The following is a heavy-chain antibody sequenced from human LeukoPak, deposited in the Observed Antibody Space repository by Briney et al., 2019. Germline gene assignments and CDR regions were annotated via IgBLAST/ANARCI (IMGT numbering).Heavy chain of an antibody. CDR3: AKGYYDYVWGSYYFDY. CDR2: ISGSGGST. D-gene: IGHD3-16*01. CDR1: GFTFSSYA. V-gene: IGHV3-23*01. Sequence: GGSLRLSCAASGFTFSSYAMNWVRQAPGKGLEWVSAISGSGGSTYYADSVKGRFTISRDNSRDTLYLQMNSLRAEDTAVYYCAKGYYDYVWGSYYFDYWGQGTLVTVSS. J-gene: IGHJ4*02.